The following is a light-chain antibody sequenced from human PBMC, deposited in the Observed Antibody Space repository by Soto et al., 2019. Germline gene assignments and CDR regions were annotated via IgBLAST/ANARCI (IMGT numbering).Light chain of an antibody. Sequence: QSVLTHPPSVSWVPGHRVTISCTGSSSNIGAGYDVHWYQQLPGTAPKLLIYGNSNRPSGVPDRFSGSKSGTSASLAITGLQAEDEADYYCQSYDSSLSGYVFGTGTKVTVL. CDR2: GNS. J-gene: IGLJ1*01. V-gene: IGLV1-40*01. CDR3: QSYDSSLSGYV. CDR1: SSNIGAGYD.